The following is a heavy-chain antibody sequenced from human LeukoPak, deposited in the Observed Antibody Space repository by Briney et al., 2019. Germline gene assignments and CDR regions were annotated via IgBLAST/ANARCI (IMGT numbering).Heavy chain of an antibody. Sequence: PGGSLRLSCAASGFTFINAWMNWVRQAPGKGLEWVSSISSSSSYIYYADSVKGRFTISRDNAKNSLYLQMNSLRAEDTAVYYCQKTAYDILTGYYTFFDYWGQGTLVTVSS. V-gene: IGHV3-21*01. CDR2: ISSSSSYI. CDR3: QKTAYDILTGYYTFFDY. CDR1: GFTFINAW. D-gene: IGHD3-9*01. J-gene: IGHJ4*02.